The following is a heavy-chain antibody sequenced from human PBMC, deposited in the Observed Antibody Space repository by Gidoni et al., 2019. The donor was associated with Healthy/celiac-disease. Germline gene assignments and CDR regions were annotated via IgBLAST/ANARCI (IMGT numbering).Heavy chain of an antibody. J-gene: IGHJ4*02. CDR1: GFPFSSYS. CDR3: ARGSFDWLSNDY. CDR2: ISSSSSYI. Sequence: EVQLVESGGGLVKPGGSLRLSCAASGFPFSSYSMNWVRQAPGKGLEWVSSISSSSSYIYYADSVKGRFTISRDNAKNSLYLQMNSLRAEDTAVYYCARGSFDWLSNDYWGQGTLVTVSS. D-gene: IGHD3-9*01. V-gene: IGHV3-21*01.